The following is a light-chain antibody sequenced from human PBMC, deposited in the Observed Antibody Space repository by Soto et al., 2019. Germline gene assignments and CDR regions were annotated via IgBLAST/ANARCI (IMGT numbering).Light chain of an antibody. V-gene: IGKV1-5*03. CDR3: QQYNSYST. J-gene: IGKJ1*01. CDR2: KAS. Sequence: DIQMTQSPSTLSASVGDRVTITCRASQSISSWLAWYQQKPGKAPTLLIYKASSLESGVPSRFSVSGSGTEFTLTISSLQPDDFATYYCQQYNSYSTFGQGTKVEIK. CDR1: QSISSW.